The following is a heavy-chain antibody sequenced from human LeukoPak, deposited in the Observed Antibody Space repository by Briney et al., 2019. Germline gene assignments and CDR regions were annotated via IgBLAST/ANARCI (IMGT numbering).Heavy chain of an antibody. CDR2: IREDGSEI. CDR3: VTDQTGRHPYFFDY. J-gene: IGHJ4*02. V-gene: IGHV3-7*01. D-gene: IGHD3-10*01. CDR1: GFNFSTYW. Sequence: GGSLRLSCAASGFNFSTYWMTWVRQVLGKGLEWVANIREDGSEIYYVDAVKGRFSISRDNAKTSLYLQMNNLSVADTAVYYCVTDQTGRHPYFFDYWGQGTLVTVSS.